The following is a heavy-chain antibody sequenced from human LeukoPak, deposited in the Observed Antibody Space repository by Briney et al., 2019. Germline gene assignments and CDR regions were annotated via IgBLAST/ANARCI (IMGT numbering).Heavy chain of an antibody. J-gene: IGHJ6*02. Sequence: SETLSLTCTVSGGSISSYYWSWMRQPPGKGLEWIGYIYYSGSTNYNPSLKSRVTISVDTSKNQFSLKLSSVTAADTAVYYCARASYSYGSYYYYYGMDVWGQGTTVTVSS. CDR3: ARASYSYGSYYYYYGMDV. CDR1: GGSISSYY. D-gene: IGHD5-18*01. CDR2: IYYSGST. V-gene: IGHV4-59*01.